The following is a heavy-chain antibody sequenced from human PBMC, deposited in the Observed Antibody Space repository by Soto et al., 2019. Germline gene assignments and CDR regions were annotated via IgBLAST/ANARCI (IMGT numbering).Heavy chain of an antibody. J-gene: IGHJ6*02. Sequence: GGSLRLSCVASGFTFSTYWMNWVRQAPGKGLEWVANIKEDGSEKFFEDSVKGRFTISRDNAKSSLYLQMHSLRAEDTAVYYCARDLGRTAAGYYYYAMDVWGQGTTVTVSS. CDR3: ARDLGRTAAGYYYYAMDV. CDR1: GFTFSTYW. CDR2: IKEDGSEK. V-gene: IGHV3-7*01. D-gene: IGHD2-2*01.